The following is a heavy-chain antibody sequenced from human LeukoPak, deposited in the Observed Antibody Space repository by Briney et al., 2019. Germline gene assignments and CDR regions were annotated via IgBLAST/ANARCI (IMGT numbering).Heavy chain of an antibody. CDR1: GFTSGSYA. CDR3: ARGGGVPAASYFYAMDV. J-gene: IGHJ6*04. D-gene: IGHD2-2*01. V-gene: IGHV3-30*04. CDR2: ISYDGSNK. Sequence: GGSLRLSCAASGFTSGSYAMHWVRQAPGKVLEWEAVISYDGSNKHYADSVKGRFTISRDDSKSTLYLQMNSLRPEDTAVYYCARGGGVPAASYFYAMDVWGKGTTVTVSS.